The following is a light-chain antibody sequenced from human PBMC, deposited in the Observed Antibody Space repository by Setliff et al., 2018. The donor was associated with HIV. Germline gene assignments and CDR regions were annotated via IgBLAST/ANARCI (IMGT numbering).Light chain of an antibody. CDR2: DVS. Sequence: QSALTQPASVSGSPGQSITISCTGTSSDVGNYNYVSWYQQHPGKAPKLMIYDVSKRPSGVSNRFSGPKSGNTASLTISGLQAEDEADYYCSSYTGSSTFVFGTGTRSPS. CDR1: SSDVGNYNY. J-gene: IGLJ1*01. V-gene: IGLV2-14*01. CDR3: SSYTGSSTFV.